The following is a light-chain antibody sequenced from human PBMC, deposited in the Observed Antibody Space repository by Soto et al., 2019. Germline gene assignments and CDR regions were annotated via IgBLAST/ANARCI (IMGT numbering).Light chain of an antibody. J-gene: IGKJ2*01. Sequence: EIVMTQSPATLSVSPGERATLSCRASQSVSSNLGWYQQKPGQAPRLLIYGASTRATGIPARFSGSGSGTECTLTISSLQSEDFAVYSCQQYNKWPYTLGQGTKLEIK. CDR1: QSVSSN. CDR3: QQYNKWPYT. V-gene: IGKV3-15*01. CDR2: GAS.